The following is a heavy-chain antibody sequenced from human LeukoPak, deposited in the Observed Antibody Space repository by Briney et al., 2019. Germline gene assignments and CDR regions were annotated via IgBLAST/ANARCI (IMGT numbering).Heavy chain of an antibody. CDR1: GGTFSTYA. CDR2: LNPSGGYT. CDR3: ARATDIAMYLLDY. J-gene: IGHJ4*02. Sequence: GASVKVSCKASGGTFSTYAISWVRQAPGQGLEWMGILNPSGGYTNYAQKFQGRVTMTRDTSTNTVYMELSSLRSEDTAVYYCARATDIAMYLLDYWGQGTLVTASS. D-gene: IGHD5-18*01. V-gene: IGHV1-46*01.